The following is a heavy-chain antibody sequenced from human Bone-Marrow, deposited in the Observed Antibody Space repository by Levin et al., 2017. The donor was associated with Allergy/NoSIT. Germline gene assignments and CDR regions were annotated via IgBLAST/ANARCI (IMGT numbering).Heavy chain of an antibody. CDR2: IRSKAYGGTT. D-gene: IGHD3-3*01. CDR1: GFTFGDYA. J-gene: IGHJ4*02. Sequence: GGSLRLSCTASGFTFGDYAMSWVRQAPGKGLEWVGFIRSKAYGGTTEYAASVKGRFTISRDDSKSIAYLQMNSLKTEDTAVYYCTRDIGYYDFWSGYANRYWGQGTLVTVSS. V-gene: IGHV3-49*04. CDR3: TRDIGYYDFWSGYANRY.